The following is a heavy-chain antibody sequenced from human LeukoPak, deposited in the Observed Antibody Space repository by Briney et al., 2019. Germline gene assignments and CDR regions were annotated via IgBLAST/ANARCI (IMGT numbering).Heavy chain of an antibody. CDR3: ARAGPRLSSGWYLSEVRPPDY. V-gene: IGHV3-13*01. Sequence: GGSLRLSCAASGFTFSSYDMHWVRQATGKGLEWVSAIGTAGDTYYPGSVKGRFTISRENAKNSLYLQMNSLRAGDTAVYYCARAGPRLSSGWYLSEVRPPDYWGQGTLVTVSS. J-gene: IGHJ4*02. CDR1: GFTFSSYD. D-gene: IGHD6-19*01. CDR2: IGTAGDT.